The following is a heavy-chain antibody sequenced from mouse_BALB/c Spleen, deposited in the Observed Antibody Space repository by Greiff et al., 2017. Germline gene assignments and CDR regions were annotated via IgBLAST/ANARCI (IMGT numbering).Heavy chain of an antibody. CDR1: GYTFTSYW. J-gene: IGHJ2*01. CDR3: RRRDY. CDR2: IYPGSGST. Sequence: LQQPGSGLVRPGASVKLSCTASGYTFTSYWMHWVQQSHGQGLEWIGNIYPGSGSTYYDEKFKSKGTLTVDTSSSTAYMHLSSLTSEDSAVYDCRRRDYWGQGTTLTVSS. V-gene: IGHV1S22*01.